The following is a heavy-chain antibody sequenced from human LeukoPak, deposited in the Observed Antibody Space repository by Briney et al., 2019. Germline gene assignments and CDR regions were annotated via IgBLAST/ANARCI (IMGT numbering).Heavy chain of an antibody. Sequence: GASVKVSCKASGYTFTGYYMHWVRQAPGQGLEWMGWINPNSGGTKYAQKFQGRVTMTRDTSISTAYMELSRLRSDDTAVYYCARDEGYCSSTSCSAELDYWGQGTLVTVSS. D-gene: IGHD2-2*01. V-gene: IGHV1-2*02. CDR2: INPNSGGT. J-gene: IGHJ4*02. CDR1: GYTFTGYY. CDR3: ARDEGYCSSTSCSAELDY.